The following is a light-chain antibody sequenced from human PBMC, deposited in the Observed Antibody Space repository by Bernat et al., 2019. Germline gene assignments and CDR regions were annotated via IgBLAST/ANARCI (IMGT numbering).Light chain of an antibody. V-gene: IGLV2-23*02. CDR2: ELT. CDR3: CSYAGSSTWV. Sequence: QSALTQPASVSGSPGQSITISCTGTTSDVRSYNLVSWYQQHPGKAPKLMIYELTKRPSGVSNRFSGSKSGNTASLTISGLQAEDEADYYCCSYAGSSTWVFGGGTRLTVL. CDR1: TSDVRSYNL. J-gene: IGLJ3*02.